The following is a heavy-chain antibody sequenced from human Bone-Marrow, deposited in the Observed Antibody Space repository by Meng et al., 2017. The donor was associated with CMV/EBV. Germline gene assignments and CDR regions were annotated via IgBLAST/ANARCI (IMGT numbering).Heavy chain of an antibody. Sequence: GESLKISCAASGITFSSYSMNWVRQTPGKGLEWVAFIRHDGTNKFYGDSVKGRFTISRDNSKNTVYLQMNSLKPEETAVYYCAKDLLLFGGPNAYFDYWGQGTLVTVSS. V-gene: IGHV3-30*02. CDR3: AKDLLLFGGPNAYFDY. J-gene: IGHJ4*02. CDR1: GITFSSYS. CDR2: IRHDGTNK. D-gene: IGHD3-16*01.